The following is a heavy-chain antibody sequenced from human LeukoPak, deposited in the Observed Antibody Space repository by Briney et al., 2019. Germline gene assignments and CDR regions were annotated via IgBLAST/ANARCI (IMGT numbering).Heavy chain of an antibody. CDR1: GYSFIGYY. V-gene: IGHV1-2*02. J-gene: IGHJ6*03. Sequence: GSVKVSCKASGYSFIGYYIHWVRQAPGQGLEWMGSINANSGVIKYAQKFQGRVTVTRDRSISTAYLELSRLRSDDTAVYYCARDSTMDVWGNGSTVTVYS. D-gene: IGHD2-2*01. CDR3: ARDSTMDV. CDR2: INANSGVI.